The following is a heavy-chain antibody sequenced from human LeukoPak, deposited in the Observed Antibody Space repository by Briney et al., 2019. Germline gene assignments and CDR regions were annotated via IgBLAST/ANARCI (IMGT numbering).Heavy chain of an antibody. Sequence: SETLSLTCIVSGGSISSYYWSWIRQPPGKGLEWIGYIYHNGNTYYNPSLKSRVTISVDTSQNEFSLKVNSVTAADTGVYYCARVYGSCSGGGCYFFDYWGQGTLVTVSS. J-gene: IGHJ4*02. V-gene: IGHV4-59*12. CDR1: GGSISSYY. D-gene: IGHD2-15*01. CDR2: IYHNGNT. CDR3: ARVYGSCSGGGCYFFDY.